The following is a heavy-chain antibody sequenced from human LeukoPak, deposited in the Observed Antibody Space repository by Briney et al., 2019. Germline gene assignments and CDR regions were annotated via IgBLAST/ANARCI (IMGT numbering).Heavy chain of an antibody. CDR3: ARHSLSSSWCPLFDY. V-gene: IGHV4-59*08. CDR1: GGSISSYY. Sequence: PSETLSLTCTVSGGSISSYYWSWIRQPPGKGLEWIGYIYYIGSTNYNSSLKSRVTISVDTSKNQFSLKLSSVTAADTAVYYCARHSLSSSWCPLFDYWGQGTLVTVSS. J-gene: IGHJ4*02. CDR2: IYYIGST. D-gene: IGHD6-13*01.